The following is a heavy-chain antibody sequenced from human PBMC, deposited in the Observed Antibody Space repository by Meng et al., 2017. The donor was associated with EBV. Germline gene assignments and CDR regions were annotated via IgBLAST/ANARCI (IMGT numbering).Heavy chain of an antibody. D-gene: IGHD6-19*01. V-gene: IGHV1-2*06. CDR1: GYTFSGYY. Sequence: QLGQSGAKLKKPGPSVKVSCQASGYTFSGYYMHWVRQAPGQGLEWMGRINPNSGGTNYAQKFQGRVTMTRDTSISTAYMELSRLRSDDTAVYYCARVGIAVAGTGDYWGQGTLVTVSS. CDR2: INPNSGGT. CDR3: ARVGIAVAGTGDY. J-gene: IGHJ4*02.